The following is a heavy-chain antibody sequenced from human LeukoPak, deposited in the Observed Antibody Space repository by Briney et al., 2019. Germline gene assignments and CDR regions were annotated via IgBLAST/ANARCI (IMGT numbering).Heavy chain of an antibody. CDR2: IDYSGGSK. D-gene: IGHD2/OR15-2a*01. CDR1: GFTLSNYE. J-gene: IGHJ4*02. V-gene: IGHV3-23*01. CDR3: ANTGNSRGAY. Sequence: GGSLRLSCTASGFTLSNYEMSWIRQAPGNGLEWVSSIDYSGGSKHYADSVMGRFTIARDNSKNTLYLQLNSLSADDTAVYYCANTGNSRGAYWGQGTLVTVSS.